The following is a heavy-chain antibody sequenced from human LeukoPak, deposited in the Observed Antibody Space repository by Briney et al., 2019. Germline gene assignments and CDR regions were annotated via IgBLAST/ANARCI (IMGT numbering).Heavy chain of an antibody. CDR3: ARGRVAGPDY. CDR1: GYTFTSYY. Sequence: GASVKVSCKASGYTFTSYYMHWVRQATGQGLEWMGIINPSGGSTSYAQKFQGRVTTTRDTSTSTAYMELSSLRSEDTAVYYCARGRVAGPDYWGQGTLVTVSP. D-gene: IGHD6-19*01. CDR2: INPSGGST. J-gene: IGHJ4*02. V-gene: IGHV1-46*01.